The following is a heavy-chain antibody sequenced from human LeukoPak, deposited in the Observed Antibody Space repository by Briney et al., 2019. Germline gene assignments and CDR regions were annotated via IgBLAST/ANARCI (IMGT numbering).Heavy chain of an antibody. D-gene: IGHD3-22*01. CDR1: GYTFTGYY. Sequence: GASVKVSCKASGYTFTGYYMHWVRQAPGQGLEWMGWINPNSGGTNYAQKFQGRVTMTRDTSISTAYMELSRLRSDDTAVYYCASIPYDSSGYLGYWGQGTLVTVSS. V-gene: IGHV1-2*02. CDR2: INPNSGGT. CDR3: ASIPYDSSGYLGY. J-gene: IGHJ4*02.